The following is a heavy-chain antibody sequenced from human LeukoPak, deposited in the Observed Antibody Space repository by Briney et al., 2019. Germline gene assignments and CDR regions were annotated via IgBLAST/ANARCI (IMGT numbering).Heavy chain of an antibody. V-gene: IGHV1-2*02. CDR3: AGAVAAAGTGAEYFQH. D-gene: IGHD6-13*01. Sequence: ASVKVSCKASRYTFTGYYIHWVRQAPGQGLEWMGWIIPNSGGTNYAQKFQGRVTMTRDTSINTAYMELSRLRSDDTAAYYCAGAVAAAGTGAEYFQHWGQGTLVTVSS. CDR1: RYTFTGYY. J-gene: IGHJ1*01. CDR2: IIPNSGGT.